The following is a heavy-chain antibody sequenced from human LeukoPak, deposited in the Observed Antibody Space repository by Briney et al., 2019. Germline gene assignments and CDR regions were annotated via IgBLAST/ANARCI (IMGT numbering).Heavy chain of an antibody. J-gene: IGHJ4*02. Sequence: GGSLRLSCAASGFTVSSNYMSWVRQAPGKGLEWVSVIYSGGSTYYADSVKGRFTISRDNFKNTLYLQMNSLRAEDTAVYYCARAEGYSSGWPYFDYWGQGTLVTVSS. CDR3: ARAEGYSSGWPYFDY. CDR2: IYSGGST. D-gene: IGHD6-19*01. V-gene: IGHV3-66*02. CDR1: GFTVSSNY.